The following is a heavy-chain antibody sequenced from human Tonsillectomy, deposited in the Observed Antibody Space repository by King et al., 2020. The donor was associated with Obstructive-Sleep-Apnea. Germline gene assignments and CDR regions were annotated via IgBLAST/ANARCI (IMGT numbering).Heavy chain of an antibody. CDR3: TREWRKWNDDQGFVHDYFDY. CDR2: IRSTAYGGTA. V-gene: IGHV3-49*03. D-gene: IGHD1-20*01. Sequence: VQLVESGGGLVQPGRSLRLSCIGSGFTFGDYSMHWFRQAPGKGLEWVGFIRSTAYGGTAEYAASVKRRFTISRDDSKSIVYLQMNTLRTEDTALYHCTREWRKWNDDQGFVHDYFDYWGQGTLVTVSS. J-gene: IGHJ4*02. CDR1: GFTFGDYS.